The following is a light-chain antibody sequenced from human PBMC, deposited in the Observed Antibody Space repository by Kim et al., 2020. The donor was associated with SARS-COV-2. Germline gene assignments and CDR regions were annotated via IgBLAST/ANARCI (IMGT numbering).Light chain of an antibody. CDR1: QSISSY. J-gene: IGKJ2*01. CDR2: AAS. CDR3: QQSYSTPYT. V-gene: IGKV1-39*01. Sequence: DIQMTQSPSSLSASVGDRVTITCRASQSISSYLNWYQQKPGKAPKLLIYAASSLQSGVASRFSGSGSGTDLTLTISSLQPEDFATYYCQQSYSTPYTIGQGTKLEI.